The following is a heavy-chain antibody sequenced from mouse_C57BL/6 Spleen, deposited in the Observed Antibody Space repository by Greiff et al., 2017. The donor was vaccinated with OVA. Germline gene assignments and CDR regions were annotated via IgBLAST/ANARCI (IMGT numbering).Heavy chain of an antibody. CDR1: GFNIKNTY. CDR3: ARKVWDGWYFDV. CDR2: IDPANGNT. V-gene: IGHV14-3*01. D-gene: IGHD4-1*01. J-gene: IGHJ1*03. Sequence: EVQRVESVAELVRPGASVKLSCTASGFNIKNTYMHWVKQRPEQGLEWIGRIDPANGNTKYAPKFQGKATITADTSSNTAYLQLSSLTSEDTAIYYCARKVWDGWYFDVWGTGTTVTVSS.